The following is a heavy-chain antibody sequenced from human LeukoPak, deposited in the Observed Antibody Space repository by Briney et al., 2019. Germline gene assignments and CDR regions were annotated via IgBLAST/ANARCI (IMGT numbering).Heavy chain of an antibody. CDR3: ASALYSSSGNY. V-gene: IGHV3-21*04. D-gene: IGHD6-13*01. Sequence: GGSLRLSCAASGFTLSTYSMTWVRQAPGKGLEWVSSISSSSTYIYYADSVKGRFTISRDNSKNTLYLQMNSLRAEDTAVYYCASALYSSSGNYWGQGTLVTVSS. J-gene: IGHJ4*02. CDR1: GFTLSTYS. CDR2: ISSSSTYI.